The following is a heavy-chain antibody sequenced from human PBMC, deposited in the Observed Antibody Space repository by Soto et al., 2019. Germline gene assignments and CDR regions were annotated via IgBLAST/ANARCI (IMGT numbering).Heavy chain of an antibody. J-gene: IGHJ6*02. Sequence: QVQLVQSGAEVKKPGASVKVSCKASGYTFTSYGISWVRQAPGQGLEWMGWISAYNGNTNYAQKLQGRVTMTTDTSTSTAYMELRSLRSGDTAVYYCASLYSGYDFYYGMDVWGQGTTVTVSS. V-gene: IGHV1-18*01. CDR2: ISAYNGNT. CDR3: ASLYSGYDFYYGMDV. CDR1: GYTFTSYG. D-gene: IGHD5-12*01.